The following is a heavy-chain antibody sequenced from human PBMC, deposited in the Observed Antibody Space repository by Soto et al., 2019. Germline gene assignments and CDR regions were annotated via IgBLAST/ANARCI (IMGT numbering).Heavy chain of an antibody. CDR3: ARKNPGREWELPDY. CDR1: GFAFSTYG. Sequence: QVQLVESGGGVVQPGRFLRLSCAASGFAFSTYGMHWVRQAPGKGLEWVADTTSDGARINYADSVKGRFTISRDNSRTTQYLQMNSLRIDDTAVYYCARKNPGREWELPDYWGQGTLVTVSS. CDR2: TTSDGARI. V-gene: IGHV3-30*03. D-gene: IGHD1-26*01. J-gene: IGHJ4*02.